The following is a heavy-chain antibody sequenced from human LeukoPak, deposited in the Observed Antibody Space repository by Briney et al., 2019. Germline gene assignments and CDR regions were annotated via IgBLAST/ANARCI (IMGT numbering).Heavy chain of an antibody. J-gene: IGHJ4*02. Sequence: GASLQISCKGSGSIFTSYWIGWVRPLPGKGLEWMGIIYPGDSDTRYSPSLQGQVTISADKSISTAYLQWSSLKASDTAMYYCARSRAVRGEFDYWGQGTLVTVSS. V-gene: IGHV5-51*01. D-gene: IGHD4-11*01. CDR2: IYPGDSDT. CDR3: ARSRAVRGEFDY. CDR1: GSIFTSYW.